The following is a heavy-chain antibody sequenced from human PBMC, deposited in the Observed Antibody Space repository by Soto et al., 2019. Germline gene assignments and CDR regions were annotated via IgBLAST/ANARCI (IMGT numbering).Heavy chain of an antibody. D-gene: IGHD3-10*01. CDR3: ATSYGSGSSHFDS. J-gene: IGHJ4*02. Sequence: QVHLVQFGAEVREPGSSVKVSCTASGGTFNTHTISWVRQAPGLGLEWMGRIIPMLGMSNSPQKFQGRVSITADSSTSTVYMALARLTSDDTAVYYWATSYGSGSSHFDSWGQGTLVTVSS. CDR1: GGTFNTHT. CDR2: IIPMLGMS. V-gene: IGHV1-69*02.